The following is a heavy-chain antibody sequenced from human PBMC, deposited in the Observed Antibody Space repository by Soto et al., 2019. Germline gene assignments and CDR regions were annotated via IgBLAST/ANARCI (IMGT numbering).Heavy chain of an antibody. V-gene: IGHV1-46*01. CDR2: INPSGGST. J-gene: IGHJ3*02. CDR3: ARASCGGDCYSAFDI. CDR1: GYTFTSYY. D-gene: IGHD2-21*02. Sequence: QVQLVQSGAEVKKPGASVKVSCKASGYTFTSYYMHWVRQAPGQGLEWMGIINPSGGSTSYAQKFQGRVTMTRDTSTSTVYMELSSLSSEDTAVYYCARASCGGDCYSAFDIWGQGTMVTVSS.